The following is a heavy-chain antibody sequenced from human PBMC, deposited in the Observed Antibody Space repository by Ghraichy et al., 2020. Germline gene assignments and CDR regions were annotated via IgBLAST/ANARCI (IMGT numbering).Heavy chain of an antibody. J-gene: IGHJ3*02. Sequence: APVKVSCKSSGYTFRDYYLQWVRQAPGQGLETMGWINPNSGGTNYAQKFQGRVTMTSDTSITTAYMELSRVTSDDTAVYYCARGSIVGGTVKYASDIWGQGTLVTVSS. D-gene: IGHD3-3*02. V-gene: IGHV1-2*02. CDR1: GYTFRDYY. CDR3: ARGSIVGGTVKYASDI. CDR2: INPNSGGT.